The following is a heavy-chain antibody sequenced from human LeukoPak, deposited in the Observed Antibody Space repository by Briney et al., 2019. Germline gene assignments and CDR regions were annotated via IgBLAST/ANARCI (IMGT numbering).Heavy chain of an antibody. CDR2: ISGSGGST. J-gene: IGHJ4*02. CDR1: GFTFTSYA. V-gene: IGHV3-23*01. Sequence: PGGSLRLSCAAFGFTFTSYAMSWVRQAPGKGLEWVSGISGSGGSTYYADSVKGRFTISRDNSKNTLYLQMNSLRAEDTAVYYCAKYVTSDSIFDYWGQGTLVTVSS. D-gene: IGHD2-21*02. CDR3: AKYVTSDSIFDY.